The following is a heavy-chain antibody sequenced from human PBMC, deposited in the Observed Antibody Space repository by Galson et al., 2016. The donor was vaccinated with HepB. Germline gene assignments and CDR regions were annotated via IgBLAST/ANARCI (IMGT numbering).Heavy chain of an antibody. D-gene: IGHD3-3*01. CDR3: ARVEARFLEWLFDSFYYYMDV. J-gene: IGHJ6*03. Sequence: SLRLSCAASGFTFSRYWMSWVRQTPGKGLEWVANVNHDGRKKNYVDSVKGRFTISRDNARNSLDLQMNNLRVDDTAVYYCARVEARFLEWLFDSFYYYMDVWGKGTTVTVSS. CDR2: VNHDGRKK. V-gene: IGHV3-7*04. CDR1: GFTFSRYW.